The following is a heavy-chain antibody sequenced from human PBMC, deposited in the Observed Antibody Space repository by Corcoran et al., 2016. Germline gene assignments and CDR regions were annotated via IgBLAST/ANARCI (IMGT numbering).Heavy chain of an antibody. CDR2: INSDGRST. V-gene: IGHV3-74*01. CDR1: GFTFSSYW. J-gene: IGHJ4*02. CDR3: ASRVYSSSFDY. Sequence: EVHLVESGGGLVQPGGSLRISCAASGFTFSSYWMHWVRQAPGKGLVWVSRINSDGRSTSYADSVKGRFTISRDNAKNTLYLQMNSLRAEDTAVYYCASRVYSSSFDYWGQGTLVTVSS. D-gene: IGHD6-6*01.